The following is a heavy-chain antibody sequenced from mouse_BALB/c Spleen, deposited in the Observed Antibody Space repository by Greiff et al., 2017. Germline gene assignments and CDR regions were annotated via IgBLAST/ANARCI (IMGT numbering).Heavy chain of an antibody. CDR2: ISSGGSYT. J-gene: IGHJ3*01. D-gene: IGHD2-14*01. V-gene: IGHV5-6*01. CDR3: ASHRYDWFAY. CDR1: GFTFSSYG. Sequence: EVNVVESGGDLVKPGGSLKLSCAASGFTFSSYGMSWVRQTPDKRLEWVATISSGGSYTYYPDSVKGRFTISRDNAKNTLYLQMSSLKSEDTAMYYCASHRYDWFAYWGQGTLVTVSA.